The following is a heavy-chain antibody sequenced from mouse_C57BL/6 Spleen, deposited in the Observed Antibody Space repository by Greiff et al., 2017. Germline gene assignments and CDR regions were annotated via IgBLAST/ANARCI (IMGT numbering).Heavy chain of an antibody. CDR2: ISSGSSTI. Sequence: EVKLVESGGGLVKPGGSLKLSCAASGFTFSDYGMHWVRQAPEKGLEWVAYISSGSSTIYYADTVKGRFTISRDNAKNTLFLQMTSLRSEDTAMXYCARWRDYDGFDYWDQGTTLTVSS. J-gene: IGHJ2*01. CDR3: ARWRDYDGFDY. CDR1: GFTFSDYG. V-gene: IGHV5-17*01. D-gene: IGHD2-4*01.